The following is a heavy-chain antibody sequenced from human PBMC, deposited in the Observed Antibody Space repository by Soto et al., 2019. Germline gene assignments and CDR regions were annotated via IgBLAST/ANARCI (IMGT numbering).Heavy chain of an antibody. J-gene: IGHJ6*02. V-gene: IGHV3-53*01. CDR2: IYSGGST. Sequence: PGGSLRLSCAASGFTVSSNYMSWVRQAPGKGLEWVSVIYSGGSTYYADSVKGRFTISRDNSKNTLYLQMNSLRAEDTAVYYCARACVAAAGTDFCYYYGMDVWGQGTTVTVSS. CDR1: GFTVSSNY. D-gene: IGHD6-13*01. CDR3: ARACVAAAGTDFCYYYGMDV.